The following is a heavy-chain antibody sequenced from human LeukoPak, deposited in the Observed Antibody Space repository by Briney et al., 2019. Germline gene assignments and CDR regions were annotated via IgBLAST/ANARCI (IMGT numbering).Heavy chain of an antibody. V-gene: IGHV3-48*03. CDR3: VAAHVLLREFDP. CDR1: GFIFTSYW. CDR2: ISSSGSTI. J-gene: IGHJ5*02. D-gene: IGHD3-10*01. Sequence: HAGESLRLSCAASGFIFTSYWMHWVRQAPGKGLEWVSYISSSGSTIYYADSVKGRFTISRDNAKNSLYLQMNSLRAEDTAVYYCVAAHVLLREFDPWGQGTLVTVSS.